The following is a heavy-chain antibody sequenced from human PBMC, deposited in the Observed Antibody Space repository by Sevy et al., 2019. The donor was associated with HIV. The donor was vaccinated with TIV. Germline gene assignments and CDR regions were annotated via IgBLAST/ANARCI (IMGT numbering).Heavy chain of an antibody. CDR3: AREVQGESHKSPRFDP. V-gene: IGHV3-53*01. Sequence: GGSLRLSCAASGFTVSGNYMSWVRQAPGKGLEWVSVIYGGGGTYQADSVKGRLTISRDDSKNTLYLQMNSLRVEDTATYYCAREVQGESHKSPRFDPWGQGTLVTVSS. CDR1: GFTVSGNY. J-gene: IGHJ5*02. CDR2: IYGGGGT.